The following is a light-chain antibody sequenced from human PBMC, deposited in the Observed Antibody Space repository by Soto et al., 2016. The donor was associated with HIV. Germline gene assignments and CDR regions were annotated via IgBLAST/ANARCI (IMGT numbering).Light chain of an antibody. CDR1: QDISNH. V-gene: IGKV1-9*01. CDR3: QQYYSNAALS. CDR2: AAS. Sequence: DIQLTQSPSFLSASVGDRVTITCRASQDISNHLAWYHQKPGKAPNLLIYAASTLQSGVPSRFSGSGSGTEFTLTISSLQPEDFATYFCQQYYSNAALSFGGGTKVEIK. J-gene: IGKJ4*01.